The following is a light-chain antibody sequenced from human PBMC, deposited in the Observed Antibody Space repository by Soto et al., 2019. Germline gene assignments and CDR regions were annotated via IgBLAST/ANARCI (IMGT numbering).Light chain of an antibody. V-gene: IGKV1-39*01. CDR1: QSISNR. CDR3: QHCYTKRST. Sequence: DIQMTQSPSSLSAYVGDRVTITCRASQSISNRLNWYQQQPGRAPKLLVYTTSNLRSGVPSRFSGSGSGTDFTLTINSLQPDDFASYFCQHCYTKRSTIGPGTKVDIK. J-gene: IGKJ3*01. CDR2: TTS.